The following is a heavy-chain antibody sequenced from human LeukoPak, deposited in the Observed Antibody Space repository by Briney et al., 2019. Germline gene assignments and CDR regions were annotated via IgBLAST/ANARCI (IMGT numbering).Heavy chain of an antibody. CDR1: GFTFSSYA. J-gene: IGHJ6*02. CDR2: ISYDGSNK. V-gene: IGHV3-30*04. D-gene: IGHD3-3*01. CDR3: ANWGYDFWSGYLKDYYYGMDV. Sequence: PGGSLRLSCAASGFTFSSYAMHWVRQAPGKGLEWVAVISYDGSNKYYADSVKGRFTISRDNSKNTLYLQMNSLRAEDTAVYYCANWGYDFWSGYLKDYYYGMDVWGQGTTVTVSS.